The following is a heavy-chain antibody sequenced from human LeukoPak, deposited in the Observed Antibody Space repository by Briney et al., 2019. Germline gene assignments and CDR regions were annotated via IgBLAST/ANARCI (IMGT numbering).Heavy chain of an antibody. CDR3: ARAGGIAAKPRYDY. CDR2: ISSSSSYI. CDR1: GFTFSSYS. V-gene: IGHV3-21*01. Sequence: PGGSLRLSCAASGFTFSSYSMNWVRQAAGKGLEWVSSISSSSSYIYYADSVKGRFTISRDNAKNSLYLQMNSLRAEDTAVYYCARAGGIAAKPRYDYWGQGTLVTVSS. D-gene: IGHD6-13*01. J-gene: IGHJ4*02.